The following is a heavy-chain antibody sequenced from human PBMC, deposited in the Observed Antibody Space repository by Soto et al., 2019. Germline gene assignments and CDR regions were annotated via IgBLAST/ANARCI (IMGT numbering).Heavy chain of an antibody. Sequence: QMQLVQSGAEVKKPGSSVTVSCKALGNTFTYRYLHWVRQAPGQALEWMGWITPFNGDVHYPQKFQERVTITRDRSINTAYMRMGSLSSEDTAMYYCASGGAGSGPFTWELPDHWGQGTLVTVSS. J-gene: IGHJ4*02. CDR2: ITPFNGDV. D-gene: IGHD1-26*01. V-gene: IGHV1-45*02. CDR1: GNTFTYRY. CDR3: ASGGAGSGPFTWELPDH.